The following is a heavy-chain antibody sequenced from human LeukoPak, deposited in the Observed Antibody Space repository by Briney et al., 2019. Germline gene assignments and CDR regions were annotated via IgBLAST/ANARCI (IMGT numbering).Heavy chain of an antibody. Sequence: PSETLSLTCAVSGGSISSYYWSCIRPPPEKGLESIGGIYTSESTNHTPSLKSRVTMSVDPSKNQFSLKLSSVTAADTAVYDCASVPYSYDSCNWFDPWGQGTLVTVSS. V-gene: IGHV4-59*10. CDR3: ASVPYSYDSCNWFDP. D-gene: IGHD5-18*01. J-gene: IGHJ5*02. CDR2: IYTSEST. CDR1: GGSISSYY.